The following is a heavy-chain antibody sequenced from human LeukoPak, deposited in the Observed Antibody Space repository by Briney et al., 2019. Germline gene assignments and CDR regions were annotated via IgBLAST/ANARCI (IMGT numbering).Heavy chain of an antibody. CDR1: GGSISSYY. CDR2: IYTSGST. CDR3: AGTRGLRRRPGWVDY. V-gene: IGHV4-4*07. J-gene: IGHJ4*02. D-gene: IGHD4-17*01. Sequence: SETLSLTCTVSGGSISSYYWSWIRQPAGKGLEWIGRIYTSGSTNYNPSLKSRVTMSVDTSKNQFSLKLSSVTAADTAVYYCAGTRGLRRRPGWVDYWGQGTLVTVSS.